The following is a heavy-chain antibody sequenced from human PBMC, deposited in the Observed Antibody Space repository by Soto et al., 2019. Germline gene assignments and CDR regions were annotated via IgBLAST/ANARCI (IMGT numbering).Heavy chain of an antibody. CDR1: GASISGSYYY. Sequence: PSETLSLTCAVSGASISGSYYYWAWLRQSPGKGPEWTGSVFYTGFTSYNPSLERRVSVSVDTSKSQFSLKLSAVTAADTAVYYCATSQKGYNWTYFDHWGQGPLVTVSS. CDR3: ATSQKGYNWTYFDH. CDR2: VFYTGFT. D-gene: IGHD1-20*01. V-gene: IGHV4-39*01. J-gene: IGHJ4*02.